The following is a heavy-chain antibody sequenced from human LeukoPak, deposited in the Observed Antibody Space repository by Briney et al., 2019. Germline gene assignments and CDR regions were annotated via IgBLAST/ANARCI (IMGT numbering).Heavy chain of an antibody. CDR3: ERARVGCYGSGCYGY. CDR1: GFTFSSYE. D-gene: IGHD3-10*01. Sequence: PGGSLRLSCAASGFTFSSYEMNWVRQAPGKGLEWVSYISCSGSNIYYADSVKGRFTISRDNAKNSLYLQMNSLRAEDTAVYYCERARVGCYGSGCYGYWGQGTLVTVSS. V-gene: IGHV3-48*03. J-gene: IGHJ4*02. CDR2: ISCSGSNI.